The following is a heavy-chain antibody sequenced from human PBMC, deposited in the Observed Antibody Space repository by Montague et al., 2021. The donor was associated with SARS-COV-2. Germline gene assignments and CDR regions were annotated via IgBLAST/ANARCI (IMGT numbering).Heavy chain of an antibody. CDR3: VRDHPYGGPRGAYDI. J-gene: IGHJ3*02. Sequence: SETLSLTCTVSGGSITGYYWSWLRRSPGKGLEWIAYIYDGGAVNYNPSLGSRVTISTDTSKNQLSLKVNSVTAADTAVYYCVRDHPYGGPRGAYDIWGQDSGHRLF. D-gene: IGHD4-23*01. V-gene: IGHV4-59*01. CDR1: GGSITGYY. CDR2: IYDGGAV.